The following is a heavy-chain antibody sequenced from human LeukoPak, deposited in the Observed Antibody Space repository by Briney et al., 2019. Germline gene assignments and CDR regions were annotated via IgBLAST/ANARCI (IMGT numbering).Heavy chain of an antibody. Sequence: PGGSLRPSWAAAALTFSDYYMSWIRQPPGDGLEWVSYISSSVTTIYYADSVKGRFTISGDTAKNSLYLHMNSMRAEDTAVYYWAGDYGGNSDPGYWGQGTLVTVSS. CDR2: ISSSVTTI. CDR3: AGDYGGNSDPGY. V-gene: IGHV3-11*01. CDR1: ALTFSDYY. D-gene: IGHD4-23*01. J-gene: IGHJ4*02.